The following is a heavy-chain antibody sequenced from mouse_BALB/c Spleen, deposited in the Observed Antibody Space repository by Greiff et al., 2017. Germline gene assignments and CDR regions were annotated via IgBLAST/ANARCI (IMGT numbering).Heavy chain of an antibody. Sequence: EVQVVESGGGLVKPGGSLKLSCAASGFTFSSYAMSWVRQSPEKRLEWVAEISSGGSYTYYPDTVTGRFTISRDNAKNTLYLEMSSLRSEDTAMYYCAREGLRCWGQGTSVTVSS. V-gene: IGHV5-9-4*01. CDR2: ISSGGSYT. J-gene: IGHJ4*01. CDR3: AREGLRC. D-gene: IGHD2-4*01. CDR1: GFTFSSYA.